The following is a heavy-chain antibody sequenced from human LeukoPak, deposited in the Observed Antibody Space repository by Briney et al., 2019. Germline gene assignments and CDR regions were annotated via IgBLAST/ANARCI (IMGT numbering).Heavy chain of an antibody. CDR3: ARAPIVPLVVPAAIAWFDP. CDR2: IYYSGST. CDR1: GGSISSYY. Sequence: PSETLSLTCTVSGGSISSYYWSWIRQPPGKGLEWIGYIYYSGSTNYNPSLKSRVTISVDTSKNQFSLKLSSVTAADTAVYYCARAPIVPLVVPAAIAWFDPWGQGTLVTVSS. J-gene: IGHJ5*02. D-gene: IGHD2-2*02. V-gene: IGHV4-59*01.